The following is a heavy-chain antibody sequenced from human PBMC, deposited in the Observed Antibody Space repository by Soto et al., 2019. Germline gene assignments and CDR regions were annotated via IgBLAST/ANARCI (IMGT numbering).Heavy chain of an antibody. CDR3: VCGGSFFVY. V-gene: IGHV3-7*01. Sequence: EVQLVESGGCLVQPGGPLRLPCAASGFTFSTYWMTWVRQPPGKGLEWVASINQDGSERYYVDSVRGRFTISRDNAKNSLYLQMNSLSAEDTAVYYCVCGGSFFVYWGQGTLVTVSP. CDR1: GFTFSTYW. CDR2: INQDGSER. J-gene: IGHJ4*02. D-gene: IGHD3-16*01.